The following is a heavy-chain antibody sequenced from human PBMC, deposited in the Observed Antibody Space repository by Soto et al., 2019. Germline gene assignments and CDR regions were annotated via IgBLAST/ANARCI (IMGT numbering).Heavy chain of an antibody. Sequence: EVQLAESGGGLVQPGGSLRLSCAASGFTFSNYWMNWVRQAPGKGLVWVSRIKTNGSNATYAGSVKGRFTISRDNAKNTLYLQMNSLRAEDTAVYYCARGDCDTASCYFGCTHWGQGTLVTVSS. CDR1: GFTFSNYW. CDR2: IKTNGSNA. V-gene: IGHV3-74*01. CDR3: ARGDCDTASCYFGCTH. J-gene: IGHJ4*02. D-gene: IGHD2-2*01.